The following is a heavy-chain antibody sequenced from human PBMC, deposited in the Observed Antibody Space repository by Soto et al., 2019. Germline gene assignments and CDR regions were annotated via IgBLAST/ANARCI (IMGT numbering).Heavy chain of an antibody. CDR1: GFTFSSYW. V-gene: IGHV3-74*01. D-gene: IGHD2-15*01. CDR3: VRTSLVVAAATREDY. Sequence: EVQLVESGGGLVQPGESLRLSCAASGFTFSSYWMRWVRQAPGKGLVWVSRINSDGSSTSYAGSVKGPFTISRDNAKNTMYLQMNSLRAEDTAVYYCVRTSLVVAAATREDYWGQGTLVTVSS. J-gene: IGHJ4*02. CDR2: INSDGSST.